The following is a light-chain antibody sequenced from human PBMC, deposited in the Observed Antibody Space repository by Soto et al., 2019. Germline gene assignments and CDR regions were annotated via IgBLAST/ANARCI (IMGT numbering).Light chain of an antibody. CDR3: QQSSTAPFT. Sequence: DIQMTQSPSSLSASVGDRVTITCRASQNINTYLNWYQQKPGKAPKLLIFAASSLQSGVQSRFSGSGSRTDFTLTISSLQPEDFATYYCQQSSTAPFTLGPGTKVDI. J-gene: IGKJ3*01. V-gene: IGKV1-39*01. CDR1: QNINTY. CDR2: AAS.